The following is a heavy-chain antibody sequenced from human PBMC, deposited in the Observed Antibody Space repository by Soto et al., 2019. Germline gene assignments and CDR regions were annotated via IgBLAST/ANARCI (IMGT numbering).Heavy chain of an antibody. CDR1: GGTFSSYA. CDR3: ARTSYGSGSYYNYYYYGMDV. V-gene: IGHV1-69*06. Sequence: VQLVQSGAEVKKPGSSVKVSCKASGGTFSSYAISWVRQAPGQGLEWMGGIIPIFGTANYAQKFQGRVTITADKSTSTAYMELSSLRSEDTAVYYCARTSYGSGSYYNYYYYGMDVWGQGTTVTVSS. CDR2: IIPIFGTA. D-gene: IGHD3-10*01. J-gene: IGHJ6*02.